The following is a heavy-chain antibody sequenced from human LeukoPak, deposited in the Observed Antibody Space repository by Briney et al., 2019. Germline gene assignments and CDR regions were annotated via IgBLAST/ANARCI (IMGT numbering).Heavy chain of an antibody. J-gene: IGHJ4*02. Sequence: GASVKVSCKASGYTFTSYLIHWVRQAPGQGLEWMGWINTGSGERKYLQKFQDRVTITRDTSASTAFMELSSLRSEDTVLYYCARDNYYFDYWGQGTLVTVSS. CDR1: GYTFTSYL. CDR3: ARDNYYFDY. CDR2: INTGSGER. V-gene: IGHV1-3*04.